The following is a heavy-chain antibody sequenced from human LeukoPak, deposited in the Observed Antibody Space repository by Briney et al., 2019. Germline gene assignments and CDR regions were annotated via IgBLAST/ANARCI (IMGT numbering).Heavy chain of an antibody. V-gene: IGHV4-39*01. D-gene: IGHD3-22*01. CDR1: GDSISSSSYY. CDR3: ASSDYYDSVGYFQH. Sequence: SETLSLTCTVSGDSISSSSYYWGWIRQPPGKGLEWIGNIYYNGNTYYNPSLKSRVTISGDTSKNQFSLKLSSVAAADTAVYYCASSDYYDSVGYFQHWGQGTLVTVSS. J-gene: IGHJ1*01. CDR2: IYYNGNT.